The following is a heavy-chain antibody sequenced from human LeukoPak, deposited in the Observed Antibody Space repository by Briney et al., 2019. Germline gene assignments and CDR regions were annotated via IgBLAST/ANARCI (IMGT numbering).Heavy chain of an antibody. Sequence: GESLRLSCAASGFAFSAYGMSWVRQAPGKGLEWVSHISDTVRDTWYANSVKGRFIISRDNFRDTVYLQMSSLRPEDTALYFCAKDNYGGIFASWGQGTLVTVSS. CDR2: ISDTVRDT. D-gene: IGHD4-17*01. J-gene: IGHJ4*02. CDR1: GFAFSAYG. V-gene: IGHV3-23*01. CDR3: AKDNYGGIFAS.